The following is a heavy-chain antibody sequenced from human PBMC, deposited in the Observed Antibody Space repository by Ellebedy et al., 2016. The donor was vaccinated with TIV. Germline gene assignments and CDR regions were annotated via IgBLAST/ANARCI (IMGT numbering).Heavy chain of an antibody. Sequence: GESLKISCAASGFSFRSYWMSWVRQAPGKGLEWVATINQDGSQKHYVDPVKGRCTVSRDNAKNSLDLLMNSLRVEDTAVYYCAREGAYGDYSQVSFPFDPWGRGTLVTVSS. CDR3: AREGAYGDYSQVSFPFDP. D-gene: IGHD4-17*01. V-gene: IGHV3-7*01. CDR1: GFSFRSYW. CDR2: INQDGSQK. J-gene: IGHJ5*02.